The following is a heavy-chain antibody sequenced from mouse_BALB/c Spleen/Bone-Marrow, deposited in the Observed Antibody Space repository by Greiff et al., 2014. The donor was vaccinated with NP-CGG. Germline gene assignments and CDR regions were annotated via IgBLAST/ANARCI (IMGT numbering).Heavy chain of an antibody. CDR1: GYSFTSYW. CDR2: ISPSNGRS. Sequence: VQLQQSRAELVKPGASVKLSCKASGYSFTSYWMHWEKQRPGQGLEWIGEISPSNGRSNYNEKFKSKATLTVDKSSSTAYMQLSGLTSEDSAVYYCTRSELRRGGYALDYWGLGTSVTVSS. V-gene: IGHV1S81*02. J-gene: IGHJ4*01. D-gene: IGHD2-12*01. CDR3: TRSELRRGGYALDY.